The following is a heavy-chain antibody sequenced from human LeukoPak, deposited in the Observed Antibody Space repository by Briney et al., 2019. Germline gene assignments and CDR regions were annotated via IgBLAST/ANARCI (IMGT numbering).Heavy chain of an antibody. CDR3: ARDRATTTYYYDSSGYPHY. CDR2: IWYDGSND. J-gene: IGHJ4*02. V-gene: IGHV3-33*01. CDR1: GFTFSGYG. D-gene: IGHD3-22*01. Sequence: GGSLRLSCAASGFTFSGYGMHWVRQAPGKGLEWVAVIWYDGSNDDYADSVKGRFTISRDNSKNTLYLQMNSLRAEDTAVYYCARDRATTTYYYDSSGYPHYWGQGTLVTVSS.